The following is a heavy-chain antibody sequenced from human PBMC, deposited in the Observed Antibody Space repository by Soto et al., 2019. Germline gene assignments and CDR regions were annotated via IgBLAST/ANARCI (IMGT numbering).Heavy chain of an antibody. CDR3: ARYTVTAEGFDY. Sequence: SETLSLTCAVCGGSISSGGYSWSWIRQPPGKGLEWIGYIYHSGSTYYNPSLKSRVTISVDRSKNQFSLKLSSVTAADTAVYYCARYTVTAEGFDYWGQGTLVTVSS. V-gene: IGHV4-30-2*01. CDR2: IYHSGST. CDR1: GGSISSGGYS. D-gene: IGHD4-17*01. J-gene: IGHJ4*02.